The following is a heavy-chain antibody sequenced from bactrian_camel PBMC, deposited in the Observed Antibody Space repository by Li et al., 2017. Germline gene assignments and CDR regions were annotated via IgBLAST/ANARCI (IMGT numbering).Heavy chain of an antibody. CDR2: IDSDGIT. CDR1: GATQDIGC. Sequence: VQLVESGGESVQAGGSLRPSCVASGATQDIGCMGWFRQVPGLEREGIGSIDSDGITTYADSLKARFTISKDSAKNLLYLQMNNLKPEDTATYYCVADPPYFCGLGMTAMQALAVDDRDWGQGTQVTVS. D-gene: IGHD3*01. J-gene: IGHJ4*01. V-gene: IGHV3S53*01. CDR3: VADPPYFCGLGMTAMQALAVDDRD.